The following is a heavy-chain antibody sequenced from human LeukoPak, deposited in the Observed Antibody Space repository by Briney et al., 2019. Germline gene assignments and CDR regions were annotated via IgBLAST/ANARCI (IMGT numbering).Heavy chain of an antibody. J-gene: IGHJ6*03. CDR1: GGSFSGYY. CDR3: EKLEMATITSRGKNYYYYYMDV. D-gene: IGHD5-24*01. V-gene: IGHV4-34*01. CDR2: INHSGST. Sequence: PSETLSLTCAVYGGSFSGYYWSWIRQPPGKGLEWIGEINHSGSTNYNPSLKSRVTISVDTSKNQFSLKLSSVTAADTAVYYCEKLEMATITSRGKNYYYYYMDVWGKGTTVTVSS.